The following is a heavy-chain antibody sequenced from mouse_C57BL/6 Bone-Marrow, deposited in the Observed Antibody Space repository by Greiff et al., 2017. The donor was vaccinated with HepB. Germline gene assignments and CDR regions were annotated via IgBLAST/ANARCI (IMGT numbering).Heavy chain of an antibody. CDR2: IYPGDGDT. Sequence: VKLQESGPELVKPGASVKISCKASGYAFSSSWMNWVKQRPGKGLEWIGRIYPGDGDTNYNGKFKGKATLTADKSSSTAYMQLSSLTSEDSAVYFCDITTVSFDYWGQGTTLTVSS. CDR1: GYAFSSSW. D-gene: IGHD1-1*01. CDR3: DITTVSFDY. V-gene: IGHV1-82*01. J-gene: IGHJ2*01.